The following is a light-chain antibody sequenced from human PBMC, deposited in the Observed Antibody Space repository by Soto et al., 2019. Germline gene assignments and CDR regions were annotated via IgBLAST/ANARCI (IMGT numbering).Light chain of an antibody. Sequence: QSVLTQPPSTSGTPGQRVTISCSGSSSNIGSSYVFWFQHLPGTAPKLLMYNNNQRPSGVPDRVSASKSGTSASLAISGLRSEDEADYYCAARDDRVSGYVFGTGTKLTVL. V-gene: IGLV1-47*02. CDR1: SSNIGSSY. CDR2: NNN. CDR3: AARDDRVSGYV. J-gene: IGLJ1*01.